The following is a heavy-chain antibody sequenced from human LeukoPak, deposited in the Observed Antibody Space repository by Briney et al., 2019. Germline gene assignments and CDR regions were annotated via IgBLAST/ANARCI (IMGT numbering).Heavy chain of an antibody. D-gene: IGHD6-13*01. Sequence: GGSLRLSCTASGFTFGDYAMSWFRRAPGKGLEWVASIKDDGSEKYYMDSVKGRLTISRDNAKNSMSLQMNSLRAEDTAVYYCAPLNWVYPDGFDIWGQGTMVTVSS. CDR1: GFTFGDYA. J-gene: IGHJ3*02. CDR3: APLNWVYPDGFDI. CDR2: IKDDGSEK. V-gene: IGHV3-7*01.